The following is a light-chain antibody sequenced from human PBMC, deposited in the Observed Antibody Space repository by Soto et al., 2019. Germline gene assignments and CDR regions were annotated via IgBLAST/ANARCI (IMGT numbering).Light chain of an antibody. CDR3: QAWDSSTVVV. V-gene: IGLV3-1*01. J-gene: IGLJ2*01. CDR2: QDS. Sequence: SYELTQPPSVSVSPGQTASITCSGDKLGDKYACWYQQKPGQSPVLVIYQDSKRPSGIPERFSGSSSGNTATLTISGTQAMDEADYYCQAWDSSTVVVFGGGTKLTVL. CDR1: KLGDKY.